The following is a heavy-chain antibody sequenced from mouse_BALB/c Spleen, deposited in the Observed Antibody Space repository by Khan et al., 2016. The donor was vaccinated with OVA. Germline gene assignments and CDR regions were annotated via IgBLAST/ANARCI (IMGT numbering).Heavy chain of an antibody. V-gene: IGHV1S81*02. J-gene: IGHJ3*01. CDR2: INPSNGGT. CDR1: GYTFTSYY. CDR3: TRSGYGTFAY. Sequence: QIQLVQSGAELVKPGASVRLSCKASGYTFTSYYLYWVKQRPGQGLEWIGDINPSNGGTNFNEKFKSKATLTVDKSSSTAYMQLSSLTSEDSAVYYCTRSGYGTFAYWGHGTLVTVSA. D-gene: IGHD2-1*01.